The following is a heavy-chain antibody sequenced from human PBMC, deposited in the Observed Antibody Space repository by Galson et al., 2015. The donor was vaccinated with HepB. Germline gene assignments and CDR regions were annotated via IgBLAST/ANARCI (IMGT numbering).Heavy chain of an antibody. CDR3: TKTHPYCKMVRGVIPFDP. CDR2: IRSKAYGGTT. J-gene: IGHJ5*02. D-gene: IGHD3-10*01. V-gene: IGHV3-49*04. Sequence: SLRLSCAASGFTFGDYAMSWVRQAPGKGLEWVGFIRSKAYGGTTEYAASVKGRFTISRDDSKSIAYLQMNSLKTEDTAVYYCTKTHPYCKMVRGVIPFDPWGQGTLVTVPS. CDR1: GFTFGDYA.